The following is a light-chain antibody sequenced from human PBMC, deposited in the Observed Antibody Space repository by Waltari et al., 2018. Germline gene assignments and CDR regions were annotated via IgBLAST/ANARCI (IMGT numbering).Light chain of an antibody. V-gene: IGLV1-44*01. Sequence: QSVVTQPPPASGTPGPRVTVSCSGSSSNVGGNTVNWYRQFPGTAPTLLVYSNDRPPSGVPGRVSGSQSGTSASRAISGLQSEDEAEYYCAAWDDNLNAVLFGGGTKLTVL. CDR1: SSNVGGNT. CDR2: SND. CDR3: AAWDDNLNAVL. J-gene: IGLJ2*01.